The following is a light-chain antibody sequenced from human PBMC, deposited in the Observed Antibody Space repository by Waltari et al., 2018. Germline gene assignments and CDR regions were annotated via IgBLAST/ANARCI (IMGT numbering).Light chain of an antibody. CDR2: DVT. J-gene: IGLJ3*02. CDR3: SSFTSSSTLRV. Sequence: QSALTQPASVSGSPGQSITISCTGTSSDVGGYNYVSWYQQHPVKAPKLMIYDVTKRPSGVSTRFSGSKSGNTASLTISGLQAEDEADYYCSSFTSSSTLRVFGGGTKLTVL. CDR1: SSDVGGYNY. V-gene: IGLV2-14*01.